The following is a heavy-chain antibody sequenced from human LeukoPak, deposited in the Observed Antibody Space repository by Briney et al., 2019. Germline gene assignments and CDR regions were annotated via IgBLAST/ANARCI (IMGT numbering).Heavy chain of an antibody. Sequence: GESLKISRKGSGYSFTSYWIGWVRQMPGKGLEWMGIIYPGDSDTRYSPSFQGQVTISADKSISTAYLQWSSLKASDTAMYYCARRDIVVVPAATYNWFDPWGQGTLVTVSS. D-gene: IGHD2-2*01. V-gene: IGHV5-51*01. CDR1: GYSFTSYW. CDR2: IYPGDSDT. CDR3: ARRDIVVVPAATYNWFDP. J-gene: IGHJ5*02.